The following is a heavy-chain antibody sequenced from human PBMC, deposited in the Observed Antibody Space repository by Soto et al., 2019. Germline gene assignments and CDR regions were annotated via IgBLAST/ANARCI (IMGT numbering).Heavy chain of an antibody. J-gene: IGHJ4*02. CDR2: ISGSGDNT. CDR1: GFIFSGYG. CDR3: ARDMQVAQGC. D-gene: IGHD2-15*01. Sequence: EVQMLESGGGLVQPGGSLRLSCEASGFIFSGYGVSWVRQAPGKGLEWVAGISGSGDNTHYADSVKGRFTISRDKSKNTLYLQMNSLRVEDTAVYYCARDMQVAQGCWGQRTLVTVSS. V-gene: IGHV3-23*01.